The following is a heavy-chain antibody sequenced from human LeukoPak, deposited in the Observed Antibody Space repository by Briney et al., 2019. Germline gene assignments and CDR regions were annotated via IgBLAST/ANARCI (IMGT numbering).Heavy chain of an antibody. D-gene: IGHD3-9*01. V-gene: IGHV3-30*03. CDR3: AREYYDILTGRSHFDY. Sequence: GGSLRLSCAASGFTFSSYGMPWVRQAPGKGLEWVAVISYDGSNKYYADSVKGRFTISRDNSKNTLYLQMNSLRAEDTAVYYCAREYYDILTGRSHFDYWGQGTLVTVSS. CDR2: ISYDGSNK. CDR1: GFTFSSYG. J-gene: IGHJ4*02.